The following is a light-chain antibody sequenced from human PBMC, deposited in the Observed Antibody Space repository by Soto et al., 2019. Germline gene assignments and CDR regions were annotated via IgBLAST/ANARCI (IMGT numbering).Light chain of an antibody. CDR3: AAWDNSLRWV. CDR2: RTD. CDR1: SSNVGSNF. J-gene: IGLJ7*01. Sequence: QSVLTQPPSVSGTPGQRVTNSCSGSSSNVGSNFVYWYQQFPGTAPKLLIYRTDQRPSGVPDRFSASKPGTSASLAISGLRSDDEADYYCAAWDNSLRWVFGGGTQLTVL. V-gene: IGLV1-47*01.